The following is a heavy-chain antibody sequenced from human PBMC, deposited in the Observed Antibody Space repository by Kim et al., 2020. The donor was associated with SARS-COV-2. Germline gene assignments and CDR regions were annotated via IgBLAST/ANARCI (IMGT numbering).Heavy chain of an antibody. Sequence: SLTSRVPISVDTSKTQCSLKLSSVTAADTAVYYCARHGDGGPLGGYYFDYWGQGTLVTVSS. V-gene: IGHV4-39*01. CDR3: ARHGDGGPLGGYYFDY. J-gene: IGHJ4*02. D-gene: IGHD3-16*01.